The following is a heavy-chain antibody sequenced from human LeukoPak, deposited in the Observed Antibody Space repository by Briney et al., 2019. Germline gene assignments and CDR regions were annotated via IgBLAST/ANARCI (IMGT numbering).Heavy chain of an antibody. J-gene: IGHJ4*02. D-gene: IGHD2-15*01. CDR2: IWYDGSKE. CDR1: GYTFRSYG. V-gene: IGHV3-33*01. Sequence: PGRSLRLSCAASGYTFRSYGMHWVRQAPGKGLEWVAAIWYDGSKEYYADSVKCRFTISRDDSKSTLYLQMNSLRDEDTAVYYCARDPCSARSCPPWDWGQGTQVIVSS. CDR3: ARDPCSARSCPPWD.